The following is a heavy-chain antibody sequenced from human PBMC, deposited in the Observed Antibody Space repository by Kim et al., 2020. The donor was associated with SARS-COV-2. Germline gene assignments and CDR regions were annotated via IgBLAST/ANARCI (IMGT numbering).Heavy chain of an antibody. D-gene: IGHD4-17*01. CDR2: IYHSGST. Sequence: SETLSLTCAVSGGSISSSNWWSWVRQPPGKGLEWIGEIYHSGSTNYNPSLKSRVTISVDKSKNQFSLKLSSVTAADTAVYYCAKLTVYGDYEIDRNAPGGRNTAVDYWGQGTLVTVSS. CDR1: GGSISSSNW. V-gene: IGHV4-4*02. CDR3: AKLTVYGDYEIDRNAPGGRNTAVDY. J-gene: IGHJ4*02.